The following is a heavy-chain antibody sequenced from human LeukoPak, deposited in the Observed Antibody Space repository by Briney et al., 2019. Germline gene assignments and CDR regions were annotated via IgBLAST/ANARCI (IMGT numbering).Heavy chain of an antibody. CDR2: ISYDGSNK. Sequence: GGSLRLSCAASGFTFSSYGMHWVRQAPGKGLERVAVISYDGSNKYYADSVKGRFTISRDNSKNTLYLQMNSLRAEDTAVYYCAKGSYYYDSSGYPSGYWGQGTLVTVSS. CDR3: AKGSYYYDSSGYPSGY. D-gene: IGHD3-22*01. CDR1: GFTFSSYG. V-gene: IGHV3-30*18. J-gene: IGHJ4*02.